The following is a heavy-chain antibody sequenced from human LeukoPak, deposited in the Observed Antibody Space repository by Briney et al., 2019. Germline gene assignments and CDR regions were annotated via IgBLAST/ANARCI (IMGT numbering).Heavy chain of an antibody. CDR2: IYSGGST. V-gene: IGHV3-53*01. J-gene: IGHJ4*02. CDR1: GFTVSSNY. D-gene: IGHD5-18*01. Sequence: GGSLRPSCAASGFTVSSNYMSWVRQAPGKGLEWVSVIYSGGSTYYADSVKGRFTISRDNSKNTLYLQMNGLRAEDTAVYYCASTDTAMAPFDYWGQGTLVTVSS. CDR3: ASTDTAMAPFDY.